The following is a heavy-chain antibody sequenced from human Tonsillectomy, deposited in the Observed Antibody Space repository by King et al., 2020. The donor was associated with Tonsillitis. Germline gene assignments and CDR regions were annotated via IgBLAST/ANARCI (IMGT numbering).Heavy chain of an antibody. CDR2: IYYSGST. D-gene: IGHD6-19*01. CDR3: ARQVVGYSSGWYYFDY. V-gene: IGHV4-59*08. Sequence: VQLQESGPGLVKPSETLSLTCTVSGGSISSYYWSWIRQPPGKGLEWIGYIYYSGSTNYNPSLKSRVTISGDTSKNQFSLKLSSVTAADTAVYYCARQVVGYSSGWYYFDYWGQGTLVTVSS. J-gene: IGHJ4*02. CDR1: GGSISSYY.